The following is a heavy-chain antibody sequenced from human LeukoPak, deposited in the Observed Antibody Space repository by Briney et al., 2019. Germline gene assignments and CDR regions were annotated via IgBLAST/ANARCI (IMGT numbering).Heavy chain of an antibody. J-gene: IGHJ5*02. V-gene: IGHV1-69*13. CDR3: ARVVTPRYCSTPSCYWKGWFDP. CDR2: IIPIFDTA. D-gene: IGHD2-2*01. CDR1: GGTFSSYA. Sequence: ASVTVSCKASGGTFSSYAISWVRQAPGQGLEWMGGIIPIFDTANYAQKFQGRVTITADESTGTAYMELSSLRSEDTAVYYCARVVTPRYCSTPSCYWKGWFDPWGQGTLVTVSS.